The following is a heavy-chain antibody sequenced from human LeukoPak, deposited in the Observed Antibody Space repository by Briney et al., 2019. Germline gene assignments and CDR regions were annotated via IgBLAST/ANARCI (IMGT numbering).Heavy chain of an antibody. D-gene: IGHD2-2*01. CDR1: GGSFSGYY. Sequence: SETLPLTCAVYGGSFSGYYWSWIRQPPGKGLEWIGEINHSGSTNYNPSLKSRVTISVDTSKNQFSLKLSSVTAADTAVYYCARGPHQHLVVPAVFRAGNYGMDVWGQGTTVTVSS. CDR3: ARGPHQHLVVPAVFRAGNYGMDV. J-gene: IGHJ6*02. V-gene: IGHV4-34*01. CDR2: INHSGST.